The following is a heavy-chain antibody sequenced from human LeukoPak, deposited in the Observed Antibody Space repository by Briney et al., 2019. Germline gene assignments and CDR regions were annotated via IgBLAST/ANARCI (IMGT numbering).Heavy chain of an antibody. J-gene: IGHJ4*02. CDR1: GFTFDDYA. D-gene: IGHD6-13*01. Sequence: PGGSLRLSCAASGFTFDDYAIYWVRHGPGKGLGWVSLISGDGGSIYYADSVKGRFTISRDNSKNSLYLQMNSLRTEDTALYYCAKEDYSSSWYALDYWGQGTLVTVSP. CDR2: ISGDGGSI. CDR3: AKEDYSSSWYALDY. V-gene: IGHV3-43*02.